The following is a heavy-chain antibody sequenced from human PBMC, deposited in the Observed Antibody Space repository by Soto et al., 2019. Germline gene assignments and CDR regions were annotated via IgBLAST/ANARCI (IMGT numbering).Heavy chain of an antibody. CDR2: IYYSGST. CDR3: ARIGGVYYYDSSGYYAFDY. D-gene: IGHD3-22*01. CDR1: GGSIRNYY. V-gene: IGHV4-59*12. J-gene: IGHJ4*02. Sequence: SETLSLTCTVSGGSIRNYYWSWIRQPPGKGLEWIAYIYYSGSTAYNPSLKSRVSISVDTSKNQFSLKLSSVTAADTAVYYCARIGGVYYYDSSGYYAFDYWGQGTLVTVS.